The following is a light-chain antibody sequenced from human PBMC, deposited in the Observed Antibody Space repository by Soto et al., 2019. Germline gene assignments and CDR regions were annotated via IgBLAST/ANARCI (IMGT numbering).Light chain of an antibody. V-gene: IGLV1-40*01. CDR1: SSNIGAGFD. J-gene: IGLJ2*01. CDR3: CSYAGSYILGV. Sequence: QSVLTQPPSVSGAPGQRLTISCAGTSSNIGAGFDVHWYQQLPGTAPKLMLYDVTKRPSGVPDRFSGSKSGNSASLTISGLRPEDEADYYCCSYAGSYILGVFGGGTKLTVL. CDR2: DVT.